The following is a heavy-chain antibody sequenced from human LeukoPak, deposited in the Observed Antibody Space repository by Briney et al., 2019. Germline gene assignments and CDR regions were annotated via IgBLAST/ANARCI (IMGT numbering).Heavy chain of an antibody. CDR3: ARDRGFGQADV. D-gene: IGHD3-10*01. CDR2: IKQDGGEK. CDR1: GFTFSGYW. V-gene: IGHV3-7*01. Sequence: PGGSLRLSCAASGFTFSGYWMSWLRQAPGKGQEWVANIKQDGGEKYYVDSVKGRFTISRDNAKNSLYLQMNSLRAEDTAVYYCARDRGFGQADVWGKGTTVTVSS. J-gene: IGHJ6*04.